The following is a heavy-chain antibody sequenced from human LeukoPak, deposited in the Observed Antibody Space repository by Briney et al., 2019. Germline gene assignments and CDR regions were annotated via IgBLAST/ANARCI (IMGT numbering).Heavy chain of an antibody. CDR1: GFTFSSYD. D-gene: IGHD6-19*01. CDR2: IGTAGDT. Sequence: PGGSLRLSCAASGFTFSSYDMHWVRQATGKGLEWVSAIGTAGDTYYPGSVKGRFTISRENAKNSLYLQMNSLRAGDTAVYYCARGAVAGPFDYWDQGTLVTVSS. CDR3: ARGAVAGPFDY. J-gene: IGHJ4*02. V-gene: IGHV3-13*01.